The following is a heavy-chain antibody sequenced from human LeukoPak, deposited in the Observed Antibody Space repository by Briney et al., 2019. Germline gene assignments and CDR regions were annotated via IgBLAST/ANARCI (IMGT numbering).Heavy chain of an antibody. J-gene: IGHJ3*02. Sequence: PGGSLRLSCAASGFTFSSYSMNWVRQAPGKGLEWVSSITSSSSYIYYADSVKGRFTISRDNGKNSLYLEMNSLRAEDTAVYYCARDMPYYYDTRDNAFDIWGQGTMVTVSS. CDR2: ITSSSSYI. D-gene: IGHD3-22*01. CDR3: ARDMPYYYDTRDNAFDI. CDR1: GFTFSSYS. V-gene: IGHV3-21*01.